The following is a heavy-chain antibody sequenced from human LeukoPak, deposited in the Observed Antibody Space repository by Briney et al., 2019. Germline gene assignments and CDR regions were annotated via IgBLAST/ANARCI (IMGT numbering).Heavy chain of an antibody. D-gene: IGHD5-18*01. Sequence: GGSLRLSCAPSGFTVSSNFMSWVRQAPGKGLEWVSVLYSGGSTYYADSVKGRFTISRDNSKNTLYLQMNSLRADDTAVYYCARGVNTAMAPTFDYWGQGTLVTVSS. J-gene: IGHJ4*02. V-gene: IGHV3-66*01. CDR1: GFTVSSNF. CDR3: ARGVNTAMAPTFDY. CDR2: LYSGGST.